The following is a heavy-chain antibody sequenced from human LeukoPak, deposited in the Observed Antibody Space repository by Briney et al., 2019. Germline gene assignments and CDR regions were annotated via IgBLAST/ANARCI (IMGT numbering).Heavy chain of an antibody. CDR1: GFTFSSSW. V-gene: IGHV3-74*01. CDR3: ARRDDYGDFDY. CDR2: INSDGSST. J-gene: IGHJ4*02. Sequence: PGGSLRLSCAASGFTFSSSWMHWVRQAPGKGLVWVSRINSDGSSTSYADSVRGRFTISRDNAKNTLYLQMNSLRAEDTAVYYCARRDDYGDFDYWGQGTLVTVSS. D-gene: IGHD4-17*01.